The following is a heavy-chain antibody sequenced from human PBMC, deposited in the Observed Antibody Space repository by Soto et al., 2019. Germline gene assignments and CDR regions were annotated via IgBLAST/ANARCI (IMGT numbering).Heavy chain of an antibody. CDR2: MNPNSGNT. D-gene: IGHD2-21*02. J-gene: IGHJ6*02. CDR1: GYTFTNFD. CDR3: ASFNPLASVTVGYYYGMDV. V-gene: IGHV1-8*01. Sequence: ASVKVSCKASGYTFTNFDINWVRQATGQGLEWMGWMNPNSGNTGYAENFQGRVTMTRNTSISTAYMELSSLRSEDTAIYYCASFNPLASVTVGYYYGMDVWGQGTTVTVSS.